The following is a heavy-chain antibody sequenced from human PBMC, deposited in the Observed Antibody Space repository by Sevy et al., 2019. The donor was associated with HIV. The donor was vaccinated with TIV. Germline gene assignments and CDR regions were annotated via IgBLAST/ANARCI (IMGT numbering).Heavy chain of an antibody. CDR2: ISSSGSTI. CDR1: GFTFSSYE. J-gene: IGHJ4*02. V-gene: IGHV3-48*03. D-gene: IGHD2-15*01. CDR3: ARDPGVVAATGYFDY. Sequence: GGSLRLPCAASGFTFSSYEMNWVRQAPGKGLEWVSYISSSGSTIYYADSVKGRFTISRDNAKNSLYLQMNSLRAEDTAVYYCARDPGVVAATGYFDYWGQGTLVTVSS.